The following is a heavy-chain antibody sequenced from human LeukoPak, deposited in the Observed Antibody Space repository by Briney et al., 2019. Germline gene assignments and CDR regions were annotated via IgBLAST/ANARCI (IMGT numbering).Heavy chain of an antibody. CDR1: GGSISSYY. J-gene: IGHJ4*02. D-gene: IGHD6-25*01. V-gene: IGHV4-59*01. CDR2: ISDSGNT. CDR3: ARTTQEGSVVKTYYFDY. Sequence: NPSETLSLTCTVSGGSISSYYWSWIRQPPGKGLEWIGYISDSGNTNYNPSLKSPVTISVDTSKNQFSLKLWSVTAADTAVYYCARTTQEGSVVKTYYFDYWGQGTLLTVSS.